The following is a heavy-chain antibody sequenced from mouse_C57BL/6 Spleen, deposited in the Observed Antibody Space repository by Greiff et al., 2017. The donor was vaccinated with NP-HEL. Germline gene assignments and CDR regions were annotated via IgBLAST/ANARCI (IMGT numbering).Heavy chain of an antibody. CDR2: INPSNGGT. Sequence: QVQLQQPGTELVRPGASVKLSCKASGYTFTSYWMHWVKQRPGQGLEWIGNINPSNGGTNYNEKFKSKATLTVDKSSSTAYMQLSSLTSEDSAVYYCAREGVMITTYYFDYWGQGTTLTVSS. V-gene: IGHV1-53*01. J-gene: IGHJ2*01. CDR1: GYTFTSYW. D-gene: IGHD2-4*01. CDR3: AREGVMITTYYFDY.